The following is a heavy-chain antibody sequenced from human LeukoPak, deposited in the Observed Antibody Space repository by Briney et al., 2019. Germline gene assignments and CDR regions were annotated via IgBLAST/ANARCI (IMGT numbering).Heavy chain of an antibody. CDR3: ARWSDSQRAFDN. CDR2: ICHNGAT. Sequence: SETLSLTCSVSGASMINYCWNWLRRPPGRGLEWIGYICHNGATNSYPSLKSRVTKSVDTSKNQFSLRLASVTASDTAVYFCARWSDSQRAFDNWDQGTQVTVSS. CDR1: GASMINYC. J-gene: IGHJ4*02. D-gene: IGHD4-23*01. V-gene: IGHV4-59*01.